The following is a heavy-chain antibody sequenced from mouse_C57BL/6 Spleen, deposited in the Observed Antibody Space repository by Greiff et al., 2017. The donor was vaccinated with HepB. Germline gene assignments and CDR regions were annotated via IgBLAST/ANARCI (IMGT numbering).Heavy chain of an antibody. CDR3: ARSPSHGSWFAY. V-gene: IGHV1-82*01. CDR1: GYAFSSSW. D-gene: IGHD2-2*01. CDR2: IYPGDGDT. Sequence: VKLQESGPELVKPGASVKISCKASGYAFSSSWMNWVKQRPGKGLEWIGRIYPGDGDTNYNGKFKGKATLTADKSSSTAYMQLSSLTSEDSAVYFCARSPSHGSWFAYWGQGTLVTVSA. J-gene: IGHJ3*01.